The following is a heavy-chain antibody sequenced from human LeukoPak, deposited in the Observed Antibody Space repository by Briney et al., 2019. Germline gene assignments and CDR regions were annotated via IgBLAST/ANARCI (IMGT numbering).Heavy chain of an antibody. CDR1: GFTFSSYA. CDR2: ISGSGGST. J-gene: IGHJ5*02. V-gene: IGHV3-23*01. CDR3: AKLDYDYVWGSYRYTDKSWFDP. D-gene: IGHD3-16*02. Sequence: GGSLRLSCAASGFTFSSYAMSWVRQAPGKGLEWVSAISGSGGSTYYADSVKGRFTISRDNSKNTLYLQMNSLRAEDTAVYYCAKLDYDYVWGSYRYTDKSWFDPWGQGTLVTVSS.